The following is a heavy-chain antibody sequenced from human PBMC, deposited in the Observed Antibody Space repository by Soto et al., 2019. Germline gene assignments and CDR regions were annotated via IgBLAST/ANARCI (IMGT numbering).Heavy chain of an antibody. CDR3: ARQVRGGIHRRYNWFDP. CDR1: GGSISSSSYY. Sequence: SETLSLTCTVSGGSISSSSYYWGWIRQPPGKGLEWIGSIYYSGSTYYNPSLKSRVTISVDTSKNQFSLKLSSVTAADTAVYYCARQVRGGIHRRYNWFDPWGQGTLVTVSS. CDR2: IYYSGST. D-gene: IGHD3-10*01. V-gene: IGHV4-39*01. J-gene: IGHJ5*02.